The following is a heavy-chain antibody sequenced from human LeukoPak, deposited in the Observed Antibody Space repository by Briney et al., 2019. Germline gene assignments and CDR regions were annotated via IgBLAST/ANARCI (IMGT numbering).Heavy chain of an antibody. D-gene: IGHD5-24*01. Sequence: SETLSLTCAVYGGSFSGFYWSWIRQPPGKGLKGIGEINNSGSTNYHPSLKRRVTITVATTKNQIYLMLSCVTAAATAVYYCARLKVGGGARWLQLSGAVWGQGTLVTVSS. J-gene: IGHJ4*02. CDR2: INNSGST. V-gene: IGHV4-34*01. CDR3: ARLKVGGGARWLQLSGAV. CDR1: GGSFSGFY.